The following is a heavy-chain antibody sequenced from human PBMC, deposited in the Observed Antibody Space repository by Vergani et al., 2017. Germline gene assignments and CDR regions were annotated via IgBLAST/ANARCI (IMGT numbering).Heavy chain of an antibody. D-gene: IGHD1-26*01. J-gene: IGHJ3*02. CDR1: GFTFSDYY. V-gene: IGHV3-11*01. CDR2: ISSSGSSI. CDR3: ARVGEATHPFAFDI. Sequence: QVQLVESGGGLVKPGGSLRLSCAASGFTFSDYYMSWIRQAPGKGLEWVSYISSSGSSIYYADSVKGRCTISRDNAKNSLYLQMNSLSAEDTAVYYCARVGEATHPFAFDIWGQGTMVTVSS.